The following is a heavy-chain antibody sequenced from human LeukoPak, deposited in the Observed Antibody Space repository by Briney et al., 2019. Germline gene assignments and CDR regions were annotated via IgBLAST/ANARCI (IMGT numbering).Heavy chain of an antibody. J-gene: IGHJ4*02. CDR1: GGSISSGDYY. V-gene: IGHV4-30-4*03. CDR3: ATYTGGGGYFDY. CDR2: IYYSGST. D-gene: IGHD2-2*02. Sequence: SETLSLTCTVSGGSISSGDYYWSWIRQPPGKGLEWIGYIYYSGSTYYNPSLKSRVTISVDTSKNQFSLKLSSVTAADTAVYYWATYTGGGGYFDYWGQGTLVTVSS.